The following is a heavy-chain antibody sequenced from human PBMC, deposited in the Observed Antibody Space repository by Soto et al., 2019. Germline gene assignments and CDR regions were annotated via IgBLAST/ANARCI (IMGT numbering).Heavy chain of an antibody. Sequence: ASVKVSCKASGGTFSSYAISWVRQAPGQGLEWMGGIIPIFGTANYAQKFQGRVTITADKSTSTAYMELSSLRSEDTAVYYCARVNRYGSYYYGMDVWGQGTTVTVSS. D-gene: IGHD5-18*01. J-gene: IGHJ6*02. V-gene: IGHV1-69*06. CDR1: GGTFSSYA. CDR2: IIPIFGTA. CDR3: ARVNRYGSYYYGMDV.